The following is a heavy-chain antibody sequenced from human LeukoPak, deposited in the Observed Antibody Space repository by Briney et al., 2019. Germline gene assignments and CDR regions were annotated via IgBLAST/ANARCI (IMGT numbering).Heavy chain of an antibody. CDR3: ARNAPFRNDGWPLFDS. J-gene: IGHJ4*02. CDR1: GFTFSSYS. D-gene: IGHD1-1*01. V-gene: IGHV3-21*04. Sequence: PGGSLRLSCAASGFTFSSYSMNWVRQAPGKGLEWVSSISGSSSYIFYADSVRGRFSISRDNAKSSVYLQINSLRAGDTALYYCARNAPFRNDGWPLFDSWGQGTLVTVSS. CDR2: ISGSSSYI.